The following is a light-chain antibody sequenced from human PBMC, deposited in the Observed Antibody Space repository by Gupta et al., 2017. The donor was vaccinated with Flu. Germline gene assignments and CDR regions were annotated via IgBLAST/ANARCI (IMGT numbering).Light chain of an antibody. V-gene: IGLV2-14*01. J-gene: IGLJ3*02. CDR1: SSDFGSYNF. Sequence: QSALTQPASVSGSPGQSITISCTATSSDFGSYNFVSWYQHHPGKASKLMIYEVNYRPSGVSNRFSGSKSGNTASLTISGLQAEDEADYYCTSSTSTSALVFGGGTKLTVL. CDR2: EVN. CDR3: TSSTSTSALV.